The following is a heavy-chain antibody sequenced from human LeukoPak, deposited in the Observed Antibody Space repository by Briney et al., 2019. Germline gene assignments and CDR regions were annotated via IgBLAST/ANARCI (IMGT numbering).Heavy chain of an antibody. D-gene: IGHD3-10*01. J-gene: IGHJ5*02. CDR1: GDSISSSNSY. CDR2: IYTSGST. CDR3: ARDTPHLYGSGSYYHWGHWFGP. Sequence: SETLSLTCTVSGDSISSSNSYWSWIRQPAGKGLEWIGRIYTSGSTNYNPSLKSRVTMSVDTSKNQFSLKLSSVTAADTAVYYCARDTPHLYGSGSYYHWGHWFGPWGQGTLVTVSS. V-gene: IGHV4-61*02.